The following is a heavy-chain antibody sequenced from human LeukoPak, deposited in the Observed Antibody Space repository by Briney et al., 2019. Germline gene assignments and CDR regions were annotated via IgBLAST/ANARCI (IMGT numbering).Heavy chain of an antibody. D-gene: IGHD4-17*01. CDR1: GDSFSSHY. Sequence: PSETLSLTCAVSGDSFSSHYWTWIRQPPGRGLEWTGYISYIGTTNYNPSLKSRVTISIDTSKNQFSLKLSSVTTADTAVYYCARDLVTVTKGFDIWGLGTMVSVSS. V-gene: IGHV4-59*11. J-gene: IGHJ3*02. CDR2: ISYIGTT. CDR3: ARDLVTVTKGFDI.